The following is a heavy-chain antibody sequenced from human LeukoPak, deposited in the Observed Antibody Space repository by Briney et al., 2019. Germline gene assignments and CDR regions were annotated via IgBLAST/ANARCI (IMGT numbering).Heavy chain of an antibody. CDR1: GFTFSRYS. Sequence: GGSLRLACAVSGFTFSRYSMNWVRQAPGKGLEWVSFISSGSGGIYYADSVKGRFTISRDNSKNTLYLQMNSLRAEDTALYYCARDRRYYDSSGYYFHWYFDLWGRGTLVTVSS. CDR3: ARDRRYYDSSGYYFHWYFDL. V-gene: IGHV3-21*04. CDR2: ISSGSGGI. J-gene: IGHJ2*01. D-gene: IGHD3-22*01.